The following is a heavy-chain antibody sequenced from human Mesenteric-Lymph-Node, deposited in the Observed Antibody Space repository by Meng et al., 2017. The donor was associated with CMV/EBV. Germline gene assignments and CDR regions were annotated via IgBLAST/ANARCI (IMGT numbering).Heavy chain of an antibody. CDR1: GFTFSSYG. CDR2: IRYDGSNK. J-gene: IGHJ6*02. Sequence: GESLKISCAASGFTFSSYGMHWVRQAPGKGLEWVAFIRYDGSNKYYADSVKGRFTISRDNSKNTLYLQMNSLRAEDTAVYYCAKDLTDIVVVPAASGPTYYYYYGMDVWGQGTTVTVSS. CDR3: AKDLTDIVVVPAASGPTYYYYYGMDV. D-gene: IGHD2-2*01. V-gene: IGHV3-30*02.